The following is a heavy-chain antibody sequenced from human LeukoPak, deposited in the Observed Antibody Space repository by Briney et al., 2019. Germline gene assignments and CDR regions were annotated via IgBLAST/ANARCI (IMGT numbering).Heavy chain of an antibody. J-gene: IGHJ3*02. D-gene: IGHD1-7*01. CDR2: MNPNSGNT. CDR1: GYTFTSYD. V-gene: IGHV1-8*03. Sequence: GASVKVSCKASGYTFTSYDINWVRQATGQELEWMGWMNPNSGNTGYAQKFQGRVTITRNTSISTAYMELSSLRSEDTAVYYCARGITGTDDAFDIWGQGTMVTVSS. CDR3: ARGITGTDDAFDI.